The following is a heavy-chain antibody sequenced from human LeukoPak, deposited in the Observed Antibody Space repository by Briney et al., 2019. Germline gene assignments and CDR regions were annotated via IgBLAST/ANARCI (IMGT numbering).Heavy chain of an antibody. V-gene: IGHV3-23*01. Sequence: GGSLRLSCEASGFTVSSSYISWVRQAPGKGLEWLSAISISGDDTYYADSVKGRFTISRDNSKNTLYLQMNSLSADDTAMYYCANEIRPNDYWGQGTLVTVSS. CDR1: GFTVSSSY. J-gene: IGHJ4*02. CDR3: ANEIRPNDY. D-gene: IGHD4-17*01. CDR2: ISISGDDT.